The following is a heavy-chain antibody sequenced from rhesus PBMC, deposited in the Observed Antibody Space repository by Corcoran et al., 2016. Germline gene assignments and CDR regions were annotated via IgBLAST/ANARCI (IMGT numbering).Heavy chain of an antibody. CDR1: GGYFSSYC. D-gene: IGHD5-24*01. J-gene: IGHJ4*01. CDR2: IKGHTGST. Sequence: QVQWQESRPGLWKPQVNLSLTCAVSGGYFSSYCWSWIRQRQGKGPEWIGEIKGHTGSTTCPPSLTSRVTMSQDASQNQFSLKLRSVTAAATAVDYCARDLYSEYSSKYFAYWGHGVLVTVSS. V-gene: IGHV4-80*01. CDR3: ARDLYSEYSSKYFAY.